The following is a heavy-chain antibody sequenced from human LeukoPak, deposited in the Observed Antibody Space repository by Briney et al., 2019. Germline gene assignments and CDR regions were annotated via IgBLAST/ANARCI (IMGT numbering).Heavy chain of an antibody. CDR3: ARGPRYYYDSSGSFDY. Sequence: GGSLRLSCAASGFSFDTYWMNWVRQAPGKGLVWVSRMNSDGSSISYTDSVKGRFTISRDNAKKTLYLQMNSLRAEDTAVYYCARGPRYYYDSSGSFDYWGQGTLVTVSS. J-gene: IGHJ4*02. D-gene: IGHD3-22*01. CDR2: MNSDGSSI. V-gene: IGHV3-74*01. CDR1: GFSFDTYW.